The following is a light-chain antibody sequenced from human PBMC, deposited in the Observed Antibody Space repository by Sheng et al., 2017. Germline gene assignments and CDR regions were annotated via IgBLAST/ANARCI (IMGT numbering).Light chain of an antibody. J-gene: IGKJ2*01. Sequence: DTQLTQSPSFLSASVGDRVTISCRASQGISSFLAWYQQKVGRAPKLLIYVASNLQSGVPSRFSGSGSGTDFTLTISSLQAEDVAVYYCHQYYTVPDTFGQGTKVEIK. CDR2: VAS. V-gene: IGKV1-9*01. CDR3: HQYYTVPDT. CDR1: QGISSF.